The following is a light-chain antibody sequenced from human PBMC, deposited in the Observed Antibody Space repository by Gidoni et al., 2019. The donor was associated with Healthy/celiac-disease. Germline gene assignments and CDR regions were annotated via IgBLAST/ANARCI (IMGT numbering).Light chain of an antibody. J-gene: IGKJ4*01. CDR3: QQYDNPLLT. V-gene: IGKV1-33*01. Sequence: DIQMTQFPSSLSESVGDRVTITCQASQDINNYLNWYQQKPGKAPNLLIYDASNFETGVPSSFSESGSGTDFTFTISSLQPEDIATYYCQQYDNPLLTFGGGTKVEIK. CDR2: DAS. CDR1: QDINNY.